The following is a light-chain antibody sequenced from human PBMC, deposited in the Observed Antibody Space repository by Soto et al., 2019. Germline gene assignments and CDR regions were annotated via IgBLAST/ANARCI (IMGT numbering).Light chain of an antibody. CDR2: DTS. CDR3: LLSYSGARLYV. J-gene: IGLJ1*01. Sequence: QAVVTQEPSLTVSPGGTVTLTCGSSTGTVTSGHYPYWFQQKPGQAPRALIYDTSNKHSWTPARFSVSLLGGKAALTLSGAQPEDEAEYYCLLSYSGARLYVFATGTKLTVL. V-gene: IGLV7-46*01. CDR1: TGTVTSGHY.